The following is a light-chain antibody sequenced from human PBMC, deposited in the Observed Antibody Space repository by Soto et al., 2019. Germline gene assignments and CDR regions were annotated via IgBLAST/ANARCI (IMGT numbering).Light chain of an antibody. CDR1: NIGNKG. J-gene: IGLJ2*01. Sequence: SYELTQSPSVSVAPGQTARITCGGNNIGNKGVHWYQQKPGQAPVLVVYDDRDRPSGIPERFSGSNSGNTATLTISRVEAGDEADYYCQVWDSSSDHPGIFGGGTKLTVL. CDR2: DDR. CDR3: QVWDSSSDHPGI. V-gene: IGLV3-21*02.